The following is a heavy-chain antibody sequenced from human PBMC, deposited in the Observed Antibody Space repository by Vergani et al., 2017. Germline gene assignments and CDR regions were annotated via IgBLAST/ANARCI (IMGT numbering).Heavy chain of an antibody. CDR3: ARDNGWQLVYLDY. D-gene: IGHD6-6*01. Sequence: EVQLVESGGGLVQPGGSLRLSCAASGFTFSSYWMHWVRQAPGKGLVWVSSINSDGSSTSYADSVKGRFTISRDNAKNTLYLQMNSLRAEDTAVYYCARDNGWQLVYLDYWGQGTLVTVSS. CDR1: GFTFSSYW. J-gene: IGHJ4*02. V-gene: IGHV3-74*01. CDR2: INSDGSST.